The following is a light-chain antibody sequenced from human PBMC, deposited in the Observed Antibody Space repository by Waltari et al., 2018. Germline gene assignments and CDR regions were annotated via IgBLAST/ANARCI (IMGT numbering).Light chain of an antibody. CDR1: QGISNY. J-gene: IGKJ3*01. CDR3: QRYDSAPFT. V-gene: IGKV1-27*01. CDR2: SAS. Sequence: DIQMTQSPSSLSASVGDRVTITCRASQGISNYLGWFQQKPGRAPKFLISSASTLQSGVPSRFRGSGSGTDFTLTITSLQPEDVATYYCQRYDSAPFTFGPGTKVDIK.